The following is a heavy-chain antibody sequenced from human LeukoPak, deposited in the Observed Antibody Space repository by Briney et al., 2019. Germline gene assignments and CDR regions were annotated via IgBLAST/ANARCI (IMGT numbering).Heavy chain of an antibody. CDR1: GFTFSTYA. D-gene: IGHD3-3*01. CDR2: VTGSGHRT. Sequence: GGSLRLSCAASGFTFSTYAMSWVRQAPGKGLDWVACVTGSGHRTYYADSVKGRFTISRDNSKNTVYLQINSLRVEDTAVYYCARVAYSDFWSGYYVDPWGQGILVTVSS. V-gene: IGHV3-23*01. CDR3: ARVAYSDFWSGYYVDP. J-gene: IGHJ5*02.